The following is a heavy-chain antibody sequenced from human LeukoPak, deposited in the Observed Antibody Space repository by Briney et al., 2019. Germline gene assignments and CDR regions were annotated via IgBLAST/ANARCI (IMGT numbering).Heavy chain of an antibody. D-gene: IGHD2-2*01. CDR2: INPNSGGT. CDR1: AFTCYY. V-gene: IGHV1-2*02. CDR3: ARDDGYCSSTSCLLDY. J-gene: IGHJ4*02. Sequence: ASVTVSCKASAFTCYYMHWVRQAPGQGLEWMGWINPNSGGTKYSQKFQGRVIMPRDTAISTAYMELSRLRSDDTAVYYCARDDGYCSSTSCLLDYWGQGTLVTVSS.